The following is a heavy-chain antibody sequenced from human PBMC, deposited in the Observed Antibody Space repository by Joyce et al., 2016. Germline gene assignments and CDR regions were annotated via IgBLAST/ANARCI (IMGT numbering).Heavy chain of an antibody. D-gene: IGHD3-3*01. CDR2: INQGGPT. CDR3: ARASGFVQFFVWLGGQMDV. V-gene: IGHV4-34*01. Sequence: QVQLQQWGAGVLKPSETLSLTCGVYGGSLSGYDWTWIRQPPGKGLEWIGEINQGGPTNYTPSRESRVTISVDTSKTQFYVNLTSVTAADTAVYYCARASGFVQFFVWLGGQMDVWGKGTTVTVSS. CDR1: GGSLSGYD. J-gene: IGHJ6*04.